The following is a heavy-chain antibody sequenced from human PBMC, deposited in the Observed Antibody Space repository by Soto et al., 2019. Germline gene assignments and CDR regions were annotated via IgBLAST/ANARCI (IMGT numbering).Heavy chain of an antibody. J-gene: IGHJ5*02. D-gene: IGHD6-13*01. CDR2: ISADDGNT. CDR1: GYTFTSYG. V-gene: IGHV1-18*01. CDR3: ARAVEQQLALNWFDP. Sequence: ASVKVSCKASGYTFTSYGISWVRQAPGQGLEWMGGISADDGNTNYAQKLQGRVTMTEDTSTDTAYMELSSLRSEDTAVYYCARAVEQQLALNWFDPWGQGTLVTVSS.